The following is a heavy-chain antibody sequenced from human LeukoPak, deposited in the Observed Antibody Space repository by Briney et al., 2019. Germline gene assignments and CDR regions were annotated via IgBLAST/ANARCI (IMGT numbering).Heavy chain of an antibody. CDR3: ARRGGDY. D-gene: IGHD4-23*01. V-gene: IGHV4-39*07. CDR1: GGSITSSSYY. CDR2: IYYSGRT. J-gene: IGHJ4*02. Sequence: SETLSLTCTVSGGSITSSSYYWGWIRQPPGKGLEWIGSIYYSGRTYYNPSLKSRVTMSVDTSKNRFSLKVTYVTAADTAVYYCARRGGDYWGQGTLVTVSS.